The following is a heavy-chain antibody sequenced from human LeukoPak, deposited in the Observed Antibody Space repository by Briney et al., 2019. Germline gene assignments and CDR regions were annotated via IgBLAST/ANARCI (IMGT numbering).Heavy chain of an antibody. CDR1: GFSVSRNY. Sequence: GGSLRLSCAASGFSVSRNYIAWVRRAPGKGLEWVSGLTGGGGGTSYADSVKGRFTISRDNSKNTLYLQMNSLRAEDTAVYYCAKDKGAVTGTFDYWGRGTLVTVSS. J-gene: IGHJ4*02. CDR2: LTGGGGGT. D-gene: IGHD1-14*01. CDR3: AKDKGAVTGTFDY. V-gene: IGHV3-23*01.